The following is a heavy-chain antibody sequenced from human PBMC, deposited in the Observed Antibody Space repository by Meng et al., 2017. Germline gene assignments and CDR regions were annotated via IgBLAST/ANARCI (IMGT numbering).Heavy chain of an antibody. D-gene: IGHD3-10*01. CDR3: ARAMGSGIYGIDY. V-gene: IGHV3-30*04. CDR2: ISYDGTYK. Sequence: GESLKIPCAASGFTFSNYAMDWVRQAPGQGLEWMAVISYDGTYKCYADAVKGRFTISRDNSKNTLYLQMNSLRAEGTAVYYCARAMGSGIYGIDYWGQGTLVTVSS. J-gene: IGHJ4*02. CDR1: GFTFSNYA.